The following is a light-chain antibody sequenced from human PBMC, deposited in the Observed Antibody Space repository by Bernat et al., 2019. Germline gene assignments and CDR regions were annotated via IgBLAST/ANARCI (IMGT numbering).Light chain of an antibody. Sequence: QAGLSQPPSVSKGLRQTATLTCTGNSNNVGNQGAAWLQQHQGHPPKVLSYRNNYRPSGISERLSASRSGNTASLTTTGLQPEDEADYYCSAWDSSLSAWVFGGGTKLTVL. CDR3: SAWDSSLSAWV. CDR2: RNN. J-gene: IGLJ3*02. CDR1: SNNVGNQG. V-gene: IGLV10-54*01.